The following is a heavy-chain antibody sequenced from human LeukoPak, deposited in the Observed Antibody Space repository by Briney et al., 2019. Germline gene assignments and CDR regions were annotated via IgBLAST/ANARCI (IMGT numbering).Heavy chain of an antibody. Sequence: PGGSLTLACAASGFTCTSYRMNRDRQAPGKGPERVLFITSSSSYIYYADSVKGRFTISRDNAKNSLYLQMNSLRAEDTAVYYCARDLNYYGSGEGFDYWGQGTLVTVSS. V-gene: IGHV3-21*01. CDR3: ARDLNYYGSGEGFDY. CDR1: GFTCTSYR. J-gene: IGHJ4*02. D-gene: IGHD3-10*01. CDR2: ITSSSSYI.